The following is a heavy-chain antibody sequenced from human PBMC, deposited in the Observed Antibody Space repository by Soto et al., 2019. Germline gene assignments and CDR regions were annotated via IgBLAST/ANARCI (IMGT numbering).Heavy chain of an antibody. J-gene: IGHJ3*02. CDR1: GGSISSGDYY. D-gene: IGHD3-3*02. Sequence: PSETLSLTCTASGGSISSGDYYWSWIRQPPGKGLEWIGEIYHSGSTNYNPSLKSRVTISVDKSKNQFSLKLSSVTAADTAVYYCARVLGNDAFDIWGQGTVVTVSS. CDR2: IYHSGST. V-gene: IGHV4-39*07. CDR3: ARVLGNDAFDI.